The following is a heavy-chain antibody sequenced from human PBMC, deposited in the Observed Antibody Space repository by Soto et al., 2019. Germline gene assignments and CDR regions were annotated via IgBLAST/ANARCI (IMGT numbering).Heavy chain of an antibody. J-gene: IGHJ4*02. V-gene: IGHV4-59*01. CDR1: GGSISSYY. CDR2: IYYSGST. CDR3: ATLGYCSGGSCYSGFDY. D-gene: IGHD2-15*01. Sequence: SETLSLTCTVSGGSISSYYGSWIRQPPGKGLEWIGYIYYSGSTNYNPSLKSRVTISVDTSKNQFSLKLSSVTAADTAVYYCATLGYCSGGSCYSGFDYWGQGTLVTVSS.